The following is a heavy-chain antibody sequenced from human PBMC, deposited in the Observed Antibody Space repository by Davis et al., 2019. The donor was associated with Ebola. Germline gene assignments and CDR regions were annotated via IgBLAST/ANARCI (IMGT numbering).Heavy chain of an antibody. D-gene: IGHD3-9*01. CDR3: VRHYDTTYWNDP. Sequence: ASVKVSCKASGYIFTNYGVSWLRQAPGQGREWMGWISVIDGNTYDAKKFQGRVTMTADTSTSTIYMELRSLTSDDTAIYYCVRHYDTTYWNDPGGKGTLVTVSS. CDR1: GYIFTNYG. V-gene: IGHV1-18*01. CDR2: ISVIDGNT. J-gene: IGHJ5*02.